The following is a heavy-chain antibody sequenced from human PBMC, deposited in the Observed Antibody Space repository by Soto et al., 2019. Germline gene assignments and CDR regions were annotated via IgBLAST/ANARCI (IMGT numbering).Heavy chain of an antibody. D-gene: IGHD2-2*01. Sequence: QVQLQESGPGLVKPSQTLSLTCTVSGGSISSGGYYWSWIRQHPGKGLEWIGYIYYSGSTYYNPSRKSRVTLSVDTSKNQFSLKLSSVTAADTAVYYCARVLGSATHEWFDPWGQGTLVTVSS. CDR2: IYYSGST. CDR3: ARVLGSATHEWFDP. CDR1: GGSISSGGYY. V-gene: IGHV4-31*03. J-gene: IGHJ5*02.